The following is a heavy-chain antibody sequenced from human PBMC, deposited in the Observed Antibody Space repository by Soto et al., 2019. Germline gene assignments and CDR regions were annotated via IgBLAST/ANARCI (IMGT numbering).Heavy chain of an antibody. CDR1: GGPMDHW. CDR3: ARVLGNDAFDI. CDR2: IYHSGST. D-gene: IGHD3-3*02. J-gene: IGHJ3*02. V-gene: IGHV4-4*02. Sequence: PSETLSLTCTVSGGPMDHWWSWVRQPPGKGLEWIGEIYHSGSTNYNPSLKSRVTISVDKSKNQFSPKLSSVTAADTAVYYCARVLGNDAFDIWGQGTMVTVSS.